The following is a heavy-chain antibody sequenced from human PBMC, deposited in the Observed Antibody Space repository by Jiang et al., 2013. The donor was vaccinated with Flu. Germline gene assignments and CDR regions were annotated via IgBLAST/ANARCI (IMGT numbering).Heavy chain of an antibody. V-gene: IGHV3-48*01. CDR2: ISSGGSSI. Sequence: VQLVESGGGLVQPGGSLRLSRAASGFTFSSYSMNWVRQAPGKGLEWVSYISSGGSSIYYADAVKGRFTISRDNAKNSLYLQMNSLRAEDTAVYYCTRGIALAGHGMASSRWGQGTLVAVSS. CDR1: GFTFSSYS. D-gene: IGHD6-19*01. CDR3: TRGIALAGHGMASSR. J-gene: IGHJ4*02.